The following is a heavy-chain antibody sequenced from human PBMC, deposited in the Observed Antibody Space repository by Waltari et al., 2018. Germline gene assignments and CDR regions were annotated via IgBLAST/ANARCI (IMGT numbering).Heavy chain of an antibody. CDR1: GGSISSSSYY. D-gene: IGHD6-13*01. CDR2: IYYSGIT. V-gene: IGHV4-39*07. J-gene: IGHJ6*03. Sequence: QLQLQESGPGLVKPSETLSLTCTVSGGSISSSSYYWGWIRQPPGKGLEWIGSIYYSGITDYNPALKSRVTISVDTSKTQFSLEISSTTAADTAVYYCARGSSSWGGYYYYMDVWGKGTTVTVSS. CDR3: ARGSSSWGGYYYYMDV.